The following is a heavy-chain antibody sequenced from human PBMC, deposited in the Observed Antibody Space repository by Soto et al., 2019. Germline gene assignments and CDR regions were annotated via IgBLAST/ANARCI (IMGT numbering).Heavy chain of an antibody. CDR1: GGTFSSYT. CDR2: IIPILGIA. Sequence: SVKVSCKASGGTFSSYTISWVRQAPGQGLEWMGRIIPILGIANYAQKFQGRVTITADKSTSTAYMELSSLRSEDTAVYYCARSWQHTRYYFDYWGQGTLVTVSS. J-gene: IGHJ4*02. CDR3: ARSWQHTRYYFDY. D-gene: IGHD6-13*01. V-gene: IGHV1-69*02.